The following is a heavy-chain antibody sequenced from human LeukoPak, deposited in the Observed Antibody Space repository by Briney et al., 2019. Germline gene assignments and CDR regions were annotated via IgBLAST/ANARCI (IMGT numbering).Heavy chain of an antibody. V-gene: IGHV3-30*02. D-gene: IGHD7-27*01. J-gene: IGHJ4*02. CDR1: GFTISTYG. CDR2: MRYDGSSE. Sequence: GGSLRLSCAASGFTISTYGMHWVRQAPGKGLEWVSFMRYDGSSEYYATSVKGRFTISRDNSKSTLYLEMNSLRAEDTAVYYCAEDESNRGPWGDNWGQGTLVTVSS. CDR3: AEDESNRGPWGDN.